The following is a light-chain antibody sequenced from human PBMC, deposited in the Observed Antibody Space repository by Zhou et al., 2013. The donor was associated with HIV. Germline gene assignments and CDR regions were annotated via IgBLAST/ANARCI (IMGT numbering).Light chain of an antibody. CDR1: QGINNY. CDR2: AAS. CDR3: QQSYTTLFT. Sequence: IQLTQSPSSLSASVGDRVTITCRASQGINNYLAWYQQKSGKAPKLLIYAASSLQSGVPSRFSGSGSGTDFTLTISSLQPEDSATYYCQQSYTTLFTFGPGTKVDIK. J-gene: IGKJ3*01. V-gene: IGKV1-39*01.